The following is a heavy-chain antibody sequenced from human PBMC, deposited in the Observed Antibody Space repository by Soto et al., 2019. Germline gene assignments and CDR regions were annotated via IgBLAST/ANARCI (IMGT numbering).Heavy chain of an antibody. D-gene: IGHD2-15*01. CDR2: IYDSGDT. CDR3: AREADPLFCSGSSCYGGWFDP. J-gene: IGHJ5*02. V-gene: IGHV4-59*01. Sequence: SETLSLTCTVSGGSISNYYRTWMRQTPGKGLEWIGYIYDSGDTYYNPSLRSRVTISDHTSKNQFSLKLSSISAADTAVYYCAREADPLFCSGSSCYGGWFDPWGRGTLV. CDR1: GGSISNYY.